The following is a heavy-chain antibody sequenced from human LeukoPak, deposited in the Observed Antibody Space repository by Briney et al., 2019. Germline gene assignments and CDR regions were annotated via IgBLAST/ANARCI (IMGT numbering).Heavy chain of an antibody. CDR1: GFTFSTFA. Sequence: PGGSLRLSCAASGFTFSTFAMHWVRQAPGKGLKWVAVISYDGSNKYYADSVKGRFTISRDNSNNTLYLQMNSLRPEDTAVYYCARSTGHSSWFDYWGQGNLVTVSS. CDR3: ARSTGHSSWFDY. D-gene: IGHD6-13*01. V-gene: IGHV3-30*04. J-gene: IGHJ4*02. CDR2: ISYDGSNK.